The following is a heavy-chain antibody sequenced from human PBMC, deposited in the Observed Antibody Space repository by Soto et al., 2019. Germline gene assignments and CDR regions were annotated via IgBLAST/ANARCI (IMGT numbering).Heavy chain of an antibody. D-gene: IGHD1-7*01. Sequence: QVQLVQSGAEVKKPGASVKVSCMASGYTFSNFDINWVRQATGQGLAWMGWMNPKSGNTGYAEKCQGRFTMTRNTSISAAYMELTSLRSEDTAVYYCMRGRLSPGTRPPTWYFDLWGRGTLVSVSS. J-gene: IGHJ2*01. CDR3: MRGRLSPGTRPPTWYFDL. CDR2: MNPKSGNT. CDR1: GYTFSNFD. V-gene: IGHV1-8*01.